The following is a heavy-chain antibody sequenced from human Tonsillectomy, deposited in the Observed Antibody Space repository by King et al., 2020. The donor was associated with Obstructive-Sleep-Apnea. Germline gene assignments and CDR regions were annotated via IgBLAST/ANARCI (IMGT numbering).Heavy chain of an antibody. V-gene: IGHV1-18*01. J-gene: IGHJ4*02. D-gene: IGHD6-13*01. CDR1: GFTFTSFG. CDR2: ISGYNSRT. Sequence: VQLVESGPEVKKPGASVRVSCKTSGFTFTSFGISWVRQAPGQGLEWMGWISGYNSRTTYKEKFQDRITLTTDTLTTTVYMELRSLTSDETAMYYCARDIRSWTEDHWGQGTLVTVPS. CDR3: ARDIRSWTEDH.